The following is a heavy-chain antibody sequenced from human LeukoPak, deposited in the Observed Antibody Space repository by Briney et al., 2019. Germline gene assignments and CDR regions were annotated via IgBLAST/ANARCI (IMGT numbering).Heavy chain of an antibody. V-gene: IGHV3-7*01. J-gene: IGHJ4*02. CDR1: GFNFRDHW. CDR2: IKHDESEK. D-gene: IGHD3-16*01. Sequence: GGSLRLSCAVSGFNFRDHWMDWVRQAPGKGLEWVANIKHDESEKNYLDSVKGRFTISRDNAQNSLYLQMNGLRVEDTAVYYCTRRLDDWGQGTLVTVSS. CDR3: TRRLDD.